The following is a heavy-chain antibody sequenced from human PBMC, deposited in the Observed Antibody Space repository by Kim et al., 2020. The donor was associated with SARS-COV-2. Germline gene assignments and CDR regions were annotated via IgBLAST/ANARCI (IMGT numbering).Heavy chain of an antibody. Sequence: SETLSLTCTVSGASITTYFWSWIRQPPGKGLEWIGYIYYRGTTKYNPSLQSRVTISVDMSKNQISLKLSSATAADTAVYYCARGRSSYLGGQGTLVTVSS. D-gene: IGHD6-13*01. J-gene: IGHJ4*02. V-gene: IGHV4-59*13. CDR1: GASITTYF. CDR3: ARGRSSYL. CDR2: IYYRGTT.